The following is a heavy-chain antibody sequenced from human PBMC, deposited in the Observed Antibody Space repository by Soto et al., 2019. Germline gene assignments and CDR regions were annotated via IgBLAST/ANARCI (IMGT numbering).Heavy chain of an antibody. CDR2: ISSSSSYI. CDR3: ARGGKTAMAAFDY. CDR1: GFTFSSYS. J-gene: IGHJ4*02. V-gene: IGHV3-21*01. Sequence: GGSLRLSCAASGFTFSSYSMNWVRQAPGKGLEWVSSISSSSSYIYYADSVKGRFTVSRDNAKNSLYLQMNSLRAEDTAVYYCARGGKTAMAAFDYWGQGTLVTVYS. D-gene: IGHD5-18*01.